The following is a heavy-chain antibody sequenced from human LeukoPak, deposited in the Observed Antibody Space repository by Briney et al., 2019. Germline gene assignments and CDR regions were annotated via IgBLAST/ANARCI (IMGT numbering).Heavy chain of an antibody. CDR1: GSTFSSYA. J-gene: IGHJ4*02. D-gene: IGHD6-13*01. CDR2: IIPIFGTA. Sequence: ASSVKVSCKASGSTFSSYAISWVRQAPGQGLEWMGGIIPIFGTANYAQKFQGRVTITTDESTSTAYMELSSLRSEDTAVYYCARAMSIAAAGDFDYWGQGTLVTVSS. CDR3: ARAMSIAAAGDFDY. V-gene: IGHV1-69*05.